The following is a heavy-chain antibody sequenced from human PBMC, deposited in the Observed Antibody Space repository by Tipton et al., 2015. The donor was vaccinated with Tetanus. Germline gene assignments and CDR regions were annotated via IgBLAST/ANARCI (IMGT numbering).Heavy chain of an antibody. J-gene: IGHJ6*02. D-gene: IGHD4-17*01. CDR1: GFTFDDYA. V-gene: IGHV3-23*01. CDR2: ISGSGGST. Sequence: SLRLSCAASGFTFDDYAMHWVRQAPGKGLEWVSAISGSGGSTYYADSVKGRFTISRDNSKNTLYLQMNSLRAEDTAVYYCAKDHGPNDYGDYMNSYGRDVWGQRTPVTVS. CDR3: AKDHGPNDYGDYMNSYGRDV.